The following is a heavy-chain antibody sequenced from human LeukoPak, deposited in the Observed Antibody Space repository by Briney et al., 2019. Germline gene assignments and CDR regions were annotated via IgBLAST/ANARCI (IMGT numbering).Heavy chain of an antibody. J-gene: IGHJ6*03. V-gene: IGHV3-66*01. Sequence: WGSLTLSCAASGFTVSSSYMSWVRQAPGKGPEWVSVIYSGGSTYYADSVKGRLTISRDNSKNTLYLQMNSLRAEDTAVYYCAREGGYSYYYYMDVWGKGTTVTISS. CDR2: IYSGGST. CDR1: GFTVSSSY. D-gene: IGHD6-25*01. CDR3: AREGGYSYYYYMDV.